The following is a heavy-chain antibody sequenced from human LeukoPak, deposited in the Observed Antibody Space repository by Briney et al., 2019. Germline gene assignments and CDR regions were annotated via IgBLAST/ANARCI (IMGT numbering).Heavy chain of an antibody. V-gene: IGHV4-38-2*01. CDR3: ARQDPELYSSSYYFQH. Sequence: PSETLSLTCAVSGYSISSGYYWGGIRQPPGKGLEWIGSIYHSGSTYYNPSLKSRVTISVDTSKNQFSLKLRSVTAAATAVYYCARQDPELYSSSYYFQHWGQGTLVTVSS. D-gene: IGHD6-6*01. CDR1: GYSISSGYY. J-gene: IGHJ1*01. CDR2: IYHSGST.